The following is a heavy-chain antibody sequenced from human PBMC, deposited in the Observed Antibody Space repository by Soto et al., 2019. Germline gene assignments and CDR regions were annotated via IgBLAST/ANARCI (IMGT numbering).Heavy chain of an antibody. CDR3: ATQWLLTYYYYGMDV. Sequence: ASVKVSCKASGNTVPNYAIHWVRQAPGQRLEWMGWINGGNGNTYYSEHFQGRVTFTRDTSAGTVYMQLSSLTSEDTAVYYCATQWLLTYYYYGMDVWGQGTTVTVSS. CDR2: INGGNGNT. J-gene: IGHJ6*02. D-gene: IGHD3-22*01. V-gene: IGHV1-3*01. CDR1: GNTVPNYA.